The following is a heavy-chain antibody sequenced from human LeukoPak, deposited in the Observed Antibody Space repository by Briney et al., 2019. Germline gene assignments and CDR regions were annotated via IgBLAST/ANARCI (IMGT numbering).Heavy chain of an antibody. CDR1: GFTFSTYW. CDR2: IKSDGSNS. J-gene: IGHJ4*02. Sequence: PGGSLRLSCAASGFTFSTYWMHWVRQAPGTGLVWVSRIKSDGSNSNYADCVKGRFTISRDNAKKTLYLQMNSLRAEDTAVYHCVRVGGRSSIGGDCWGQGTLVTVSS. D-gene: IGHD3-10*01. CDR3: VRVGGRSSIGGDC. V-gene: IGHV3-74*01.